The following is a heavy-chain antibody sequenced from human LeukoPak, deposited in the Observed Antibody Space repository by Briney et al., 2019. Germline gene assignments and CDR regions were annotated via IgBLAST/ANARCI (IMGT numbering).Heavy chain of an antibody. D-gene: IGHD4-17*01. CDR1: GFTFSSYA. CDR3: AKGRGTTVTSAANY. J-gene: IGHJ4*02. Sequence: GGSLRLSCAASGFTFSSYAMSWVRQAPGKGLEWVSSIGGSGDNTFYAGSVKDRFTVSRDNSKNTLFLQMNSLRAEDTAVYYCAKGRGTTVTSAANYWGQGTLVTVSS. CDR2: IGGSGDNT. V-gene: IGHV3-23*01.